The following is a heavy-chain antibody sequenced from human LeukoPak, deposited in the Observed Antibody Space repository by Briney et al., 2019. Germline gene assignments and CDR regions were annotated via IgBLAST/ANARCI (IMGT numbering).Heavy chain of an antibody. CDR1: GFTFSSYS. CDR2: ITSSSSYI. V-gene: IGHV3-21*01. Sequence: GXSLRLSCAASGFTFSSYSMIWVRQAQGKGLEWVSSITSSSSYIYYADSVKGRFTISRDNAKNSLYLQMNNLRAEDTAVYYCARETTVTSGWFDPWGQGTLVTVSS. D-gene: IGHD4-17*01. J-gene: IGHJ5*02. CDR3: ARETTVTSGWFDP.